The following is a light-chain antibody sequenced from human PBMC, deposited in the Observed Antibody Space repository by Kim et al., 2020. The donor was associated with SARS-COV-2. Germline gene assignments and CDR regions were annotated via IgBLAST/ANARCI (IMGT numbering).Light chain of an antibody. J-gene: IGLJ3*02. CDR2: GKN. CDR1: SLRSYY. CDR3: NSRDSSGNHWV. V-gene: IGLV3-19*01. Sequence: ALGQTIRNTCQGDSLRSYYASWYQQKPGQAPVLVIYGKNNRPSGIPDRFSGSSSGNTASLTITGAQAEDEADYYCNSRDSSGNHWVFGGGTQLTVL.